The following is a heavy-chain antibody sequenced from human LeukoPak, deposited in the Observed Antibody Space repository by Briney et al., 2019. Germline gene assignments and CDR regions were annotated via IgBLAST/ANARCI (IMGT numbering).Heavy chain of an antibody. CDR3: ARGGSAWYPHVGGFDY. Sequence: GRSLRLSCAASGFIFSSYAMHWVRQAPGMGLEWVTLISYDGSNKYYADSVKGRFTISRDNSKNTMYLQMNGLRSEDTAVYYCARGGSAWYPHVGGFDYWGQGTLVSVSS. D-gene: IGHD6-19*01. CDR1: GFIFSSYA. J-gene: IGHJ4*02. V-gene: IGHV3-30*04. CDR2: ISYDGSNK.